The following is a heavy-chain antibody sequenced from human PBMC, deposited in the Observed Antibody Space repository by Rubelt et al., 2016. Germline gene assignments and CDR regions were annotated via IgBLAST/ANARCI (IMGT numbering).Heavy chain of an antibody. CDR1: GFTFSSYG. CDR3: ARDRAGSSSWYPVFGAFDI. CDR2: IWYDGSNK. J-gene: IGHJ3*02. Sequence: QVQLVESGGGVVQPGRSLRLSCAASGFTFSSYGMHSVRQAPGKGLEWVAVIWYDGSNKYYADSVKGRFTIARDNSKNTLYRQMNSLRAEDTAVYYCARDRAGSSSWYPVFGAFDIWGQGTWSPSLQ. D-gene: IGHD6-13*01. V-gene: IGHV3-33*01.